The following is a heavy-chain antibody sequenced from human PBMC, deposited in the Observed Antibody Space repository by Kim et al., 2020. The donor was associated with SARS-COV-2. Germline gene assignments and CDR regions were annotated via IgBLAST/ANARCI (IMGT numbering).Heavy chain of an antibody. J-gene: IGHJ4*02. Sequence: GESLKISCKGSGYSFTSYWISWVRQMPGKGLEWMGRIDPSDSYTNYSPSFQGHVTISADKSISTAYLQWSSLKASDTAMYYCASAKPDYYDSLEIDYWGQGTLVTVSS. CDR3: ASAKPDYYDSLEIDY. D-gene: IGHD3-22*01. CDR2: IDPSDSYT. V-gene: IGHV5-10-1*01. CDR1: GYSFTSYW.